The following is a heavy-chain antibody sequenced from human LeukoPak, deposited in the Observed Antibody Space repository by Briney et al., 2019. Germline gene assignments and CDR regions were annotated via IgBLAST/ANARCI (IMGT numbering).Heavy chain of an antibody. CDR2: ISSSSTAI. CDR1: GFTFSTYS. J-gene: IGHJ6*02. CDR3: ARALGVGASHYYYYGMDV. V-gene: IGHV3-48*01. Sequence: GGSLRLSCVASGFTFSTYSMNWVRQAPGKGLEWVAYISSSSTAIYYADSMKGRFTISRDNAENSLYLQMNSLRAEDTAVYYCARALGVGASHYYYYGMDVWGQGTTVTVSS. D-gene: IGHD1-26*01.